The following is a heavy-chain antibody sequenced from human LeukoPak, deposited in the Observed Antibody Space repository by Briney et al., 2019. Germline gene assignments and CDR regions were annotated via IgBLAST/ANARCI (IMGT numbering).Heavy chain of an antibody. CDR2: ISATGGAT. Sequence: GRSLRLSCAASGFTFSSYGMNWVRQPPGKGLEWVSYISATGGATHYADSVKGRFTISRDNAKNSLYLQMNGLRAEDTAVYYCARVGSGWPPLDYWGQGTLVTVSS. D-gene: IGHD6-19*01. J-gene: IGHJ4*02. CDR3: ARVGSGWPPLDY. CDR1: GFTFSSYG. V-gene: IGHV3-48*01.